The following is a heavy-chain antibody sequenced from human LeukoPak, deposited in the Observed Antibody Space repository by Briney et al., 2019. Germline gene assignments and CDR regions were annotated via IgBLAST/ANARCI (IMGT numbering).Heavy chain of an antibody. Sequence: SETLSLTCTVSGGSISIGTYYWSWIRQPAGKGLEWIGRIYTSGSTTYNPSLKSRVTMSVDTSKSQFSLNLMSVTAADTAVYYCANGGGEWYYYGSGTPEWVYWGQGTRVTVSS. D-gene: IGHD3-10*01. J-gene: IGHJ4*02. CDR3: ANGGGEWYYYGSGTPEWVY. CDR2: IYTSGST. V-gene: IGHV4-61*02. CDR1: GGSISIGTYY.